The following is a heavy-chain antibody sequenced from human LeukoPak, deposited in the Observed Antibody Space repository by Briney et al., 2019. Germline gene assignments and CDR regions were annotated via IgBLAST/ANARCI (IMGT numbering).Heavy chain of an antibody. CDR3: ARVTGYMIEDYFDY. V-gene: IGHV3-21*01. CDR1: GFTFSSYS. D-gene: IGHD3-22*01. J-gene: IGHJ4*02. CDR2: ISSSSSYI. Sequence: PGGSLRLSCAASGFTFSSYSMNWVRQAPGEGLEWVSSISSSSSYIYYADSVKGRFTISRDNAKNSLYLQMNSLRAEDTAVYYCARVTGYMIEDYFDYWGQGTLVTVSS.